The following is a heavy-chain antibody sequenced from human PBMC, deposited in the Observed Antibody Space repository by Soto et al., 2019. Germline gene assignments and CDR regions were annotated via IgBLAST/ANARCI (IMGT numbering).Heavy chain of an antibody. D-gene: IGHD6-13*01. Sequence: VSRCSTSNYYNSWIRQPPGKGPEWIGYVYYTGSTNYNPSLKNRVTISLDTSKSQFSLKLSSVTAADTAVYYRARAPGYTPSSVLDFWGRGPLVTVS. CDR3: ARAPGYTPSSVLDF. CDR1: RCSTSNYY. J-gene: IGHJ4*02. CDR2: VYYTGST. V-gene: IGHV4-59*13.